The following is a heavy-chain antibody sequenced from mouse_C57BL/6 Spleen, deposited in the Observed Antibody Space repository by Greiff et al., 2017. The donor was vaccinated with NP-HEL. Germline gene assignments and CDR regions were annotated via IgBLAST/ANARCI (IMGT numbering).Heavy chain of an antibody. CDR2: ISSGGSYT. D-gene: IGHD2-4*01. V-gene: IGHV5-6*02. Sequence: EVKVVESGGDLVKPGGSLKLSCAASGFTFSSYGMSWVRQTPDKRLEWVATISSGGSYTYYPDSVKGRFTISRDNAKNTLYLQMSSLKSEDTAMYYGARRGDYDVHYFAMDYWGQGTSVTVSS. CDR3: ARRGDYDVHYFAMDY. CDR1: GFTFSSYG. J-gene: IGHJ4*01.